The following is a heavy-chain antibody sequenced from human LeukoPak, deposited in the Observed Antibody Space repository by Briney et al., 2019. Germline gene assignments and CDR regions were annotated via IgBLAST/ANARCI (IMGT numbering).Heavy chain of an antibody. V-gene: IGHV4-39*07. CDR2: IDYSGNT. J-gene: IGHJ3*02. Sequence: SETLSLTCTVSGGSISSSSYYWGWIRQPPGKGLEWIGRIDYSGNTYYNPSLKSRVTISVDTSKNQFSVKLSSVTAADTAVYYCARVGCSGGSCYRSRGAFDIWGQGTMVTVSS. D-gene: IGHD2-15*01. CDR1: GGSISSSSYY. CDR3: ARVGCSGGSCYRSRGAFDI.